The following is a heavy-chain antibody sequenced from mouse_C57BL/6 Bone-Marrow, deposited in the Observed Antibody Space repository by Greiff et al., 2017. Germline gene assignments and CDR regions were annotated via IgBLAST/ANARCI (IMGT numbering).Heavy chain of an antibody. CDR1: GFTFSSYG. Sequence: EVKVVESGGDLVKPGGSLKLSCAASGFTFSSYGMSWVRQTPDKRLEWVATISSGGSYTYYPDSVKGRFTISRDNAKNTLYLQMSSLKSEDTAMYYCARGPYYSNYVFAYWGQGTLVTVSA. D-gene: IGHD2-5*01. J-gene: IGHJ3*01. CDR3: ARGPYYSNYVFAY. CDR2: ISSGGSYT. V-gene: IGHV5-6*02.